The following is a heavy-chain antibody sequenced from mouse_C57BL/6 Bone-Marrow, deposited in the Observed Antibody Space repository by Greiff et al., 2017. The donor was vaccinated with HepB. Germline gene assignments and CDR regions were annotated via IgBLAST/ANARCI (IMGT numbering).Heavy chain of an antibody. V-gene: IGHV1-63*01. CDR1: GYTFTNYW. Sequence: QVQLQQSGAELVRPGTSVKMSCKASGYTFTNYWIGWAKQRPGHGLEWIGDIYPGGGYTNYNEKFKGKATLTADKSSSTAYMQFSSLTSEDSAIYYCARGTTVVAYYFDYWGQVTTLTVSS. D-gene: IGHD1-1*01. CDR2: IYPGGGYT. J-gene: IGHJ2*01. CDR3: ARGTTVVAYYFDY.